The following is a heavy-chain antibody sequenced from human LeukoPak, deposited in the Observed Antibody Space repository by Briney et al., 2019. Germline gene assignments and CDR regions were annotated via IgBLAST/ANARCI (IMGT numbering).Heavy chain of an antibody. Sequence: SETLSLTCTVSGGSISSYYWSWIRQPPGKGLEWIGYIYYSGSTNYNPSLKSRVTISVDTSKNQFSLKLSSVTAADTAVYYCARDIVVVPAASTPYYYYMDVWGKGTPVTVSS. D-gene: IGHD2-2*01. CDR2: IYYSGST. V-gene: IGHV4-59*01. J-gene: IGHJ6*03. CDR1: GGSISSYY. CDR3: ARDIVVVPAASTPYYYYMDV.